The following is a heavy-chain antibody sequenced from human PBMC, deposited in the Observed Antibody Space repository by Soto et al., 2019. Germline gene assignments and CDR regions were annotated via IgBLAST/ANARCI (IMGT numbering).Heavy chain of an antibody. CDR1: GFSFDDYA. D-gene: IGHD3-22*01. J-gene: IGHJ4*02. Sequence: EVQLVESGGGLVQPGSSLRLSCEASGFSFDDYAMHWVRQGPGKGLEWVSSISWNSVSRAYADSVKGRFTISRDSAKNSLYLQMNSLRAEDTALYYCAKDIRDLYYDSSYGLDHWGQGTLVTVSS. CDR2: ISWNSVSR. V-gene: IGHV3-9*01. CDR3: AKDIRDLYYDSSYGLDH.